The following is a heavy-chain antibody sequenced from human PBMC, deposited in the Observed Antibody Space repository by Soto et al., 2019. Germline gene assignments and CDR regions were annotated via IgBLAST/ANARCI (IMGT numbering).Heavy chain of an antibody. D-gene: IGHD3-3*01. V-gene: IGHV1-69*13. CDR3: ARPYVFWSGYYTPRIYGMDV. CDR2: IIPIFGTA. CDR1: GGTFSSYA. Sequence: ASVKVSCKASGGTFSSYAISWVRQAPGQGLEWMGGIIPIFGTANYAQKFQGRVTITADESTSTAYMELSSLRSEDTAVYYCARPYVFWSGYYTPRIYGMDVWGQGTTVTVSS. J-gene: IGHJ6*02.